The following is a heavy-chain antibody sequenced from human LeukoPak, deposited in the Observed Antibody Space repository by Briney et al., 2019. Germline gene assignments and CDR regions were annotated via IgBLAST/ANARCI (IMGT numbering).Heavy chain of an antibody. V-gene: IGHV4-4*07. J-gene: IGHJ6*03. CDR3: ARGIVVVPAAPYYYYYYMDV. Sequence: SETLSLTCTVSGGSISSYYWSWIRQPAGKGLEWIGRIYTSGSTNYNPSLKSRVTMSVDTSKNQFSLKLSSVTAADTAVYYCARGIVVVPAAPYYYYYYMDVWGKGTTVTVSS. CDR1: GGSISSYY. CDR2: IYTSGST. D-gene: IGHD2-2*01.